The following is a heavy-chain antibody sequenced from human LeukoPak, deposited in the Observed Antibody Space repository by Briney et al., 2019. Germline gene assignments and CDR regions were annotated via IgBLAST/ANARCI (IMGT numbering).Heavy chain of an antibody. CDR3: ARDVGDGEYFFDF. J-gene: IGHJ4*02. CDR2: ITSGSTTV. D-gene: IGHD3-16*01. V-gene: IGHV3-48*04. Sequence: GGSLRLSCGASGFRFESHTMGWVRQAPGKGLEWISSITSGSTTVYCGDSVRGRFTVSRDNAKNSLYLQMNNMRVSDTAVYFCARDVGDGEYFFDFWGQGTLVSVSS. CDR1: GFRFESHT.